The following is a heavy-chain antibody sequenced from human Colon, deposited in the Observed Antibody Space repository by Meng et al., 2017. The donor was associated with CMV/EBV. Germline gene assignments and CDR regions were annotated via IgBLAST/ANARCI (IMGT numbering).Heavy chain of an antibody. CDR2: ISHDGTKK. CDR1: GFTFSAFP. CDR3: ARDYAWWPMDV. V-gene: IGHV3-30*04. Sequence: GGSLRLSCAASGFTFSAFPIHWVRQAPGKGLEWVAIISHDGTKKYYAESVKGRFTISRDNAKNSLSLQMNSLRAEDTAVYYCARDYAWWPMDVWGQGTTVTVSS. D-gene: IGHD2-15*01. J-gene: IGHJ6*02.